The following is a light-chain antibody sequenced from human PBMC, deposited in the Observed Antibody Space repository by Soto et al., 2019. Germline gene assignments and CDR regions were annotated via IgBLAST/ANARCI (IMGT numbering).Light chain of an antibody. CDR1: QTISNY. J-gene: IGKJ4*01. Sequence: DIQMTQSPSSVSASVGDRVTITCRASQTISNYLNWYHQKQGKAPKLLLYAASTLQSGVPSRFSGSGSGTHFTLTISSLQPEDSATYYCQQSHSSLTFGGGTKVEIK. CDR2: AAS. CDR3: QQSHSSLT. V-gene: IGKV1-39*01.